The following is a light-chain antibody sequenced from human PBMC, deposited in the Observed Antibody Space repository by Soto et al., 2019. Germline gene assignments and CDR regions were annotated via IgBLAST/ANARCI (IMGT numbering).Light chain of an antibody. CDR3: QKYNCAPRT. J-gene: IGKJ1*01. V-gene: IGKV1-27*01. CDR1: QGISNY. Sequence: DIQMTQSPSSLSASVGDRVTITCRASQGISNYLAWYQQKPGKVPKLLIYAASTAQSRVPSRFSGSGSGTDFTLIISSQRPEDVATYYCQKYNCAPRTFGQGTKVEIK. CDR2: AAS.